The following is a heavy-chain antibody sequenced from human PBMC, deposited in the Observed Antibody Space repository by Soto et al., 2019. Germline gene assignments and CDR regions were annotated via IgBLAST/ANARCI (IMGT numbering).Heavy chain of an antibody. CDR1: GFTFGDYA. CDR2: IRSKAYGGTT. CDR3: TRGIDSPHGYSSSNTGGKYYYYYGMDV. D-gene: IGHD6-13*01. V-gene: IGHV3-49*03. J-gene: IGHJ6*02. Sequence: GGSLRLSCTASGFTFGDYAMSWFRQAPGKGLEWVGFIRSKAYGGTTEYAASVKGRFTISRDDSKSIAYLQMNSLKTEDTAVYYCTRGIDSPHGYSSSNTGGKYYYYYGMDVWGQGTTVTVSS.